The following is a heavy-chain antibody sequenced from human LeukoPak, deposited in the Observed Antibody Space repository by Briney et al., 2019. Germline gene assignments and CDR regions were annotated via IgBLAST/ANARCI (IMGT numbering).Heavy chain of an antibody. Sequence: SETLSLTWTVSGASITSSSYYWGRIRQPPGRGLEWIGSVFYSGSTYYNPSIKSRVTISVDTSKNQFSLKLRSVTAADTAVYYCASTLTYYYGSGSYYIDCWGQGTLVTVSS. CDR2: VFYSGST. J-gene: IGHJ4*02. V-gene: IGHV4-39*01. CDR1: GASITSSSYY. CDR3: ASTLTYYYGSGSYYIDC. D-gene: IGHD3-10*01.